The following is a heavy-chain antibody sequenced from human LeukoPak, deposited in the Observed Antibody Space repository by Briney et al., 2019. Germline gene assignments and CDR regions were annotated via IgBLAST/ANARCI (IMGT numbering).Heavy chain of an antibody. CDR1: GYTFTSYG. D-gene: IGHD1-26*01. CDR3: ARDRASGSYVDWFDP. J-gene: IGHJ5*02. V-gene: IGHV1-18*01. Sequence: GASVKVSCKASGYTFTSYGISWVRQAPGQGLEWMGWISAYNDNTNYAQKLQGRVTMTTDTSTSTAYTELRSLRSDDAAVYYCARDRASGSYVDWFDPWGQGTLVTVSS. CDR2: ISAYNDNT.